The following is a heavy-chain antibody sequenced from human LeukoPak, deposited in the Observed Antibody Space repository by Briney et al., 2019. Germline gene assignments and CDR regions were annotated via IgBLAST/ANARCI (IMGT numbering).Heavy chain of an antibody. CDR2: INPKSGGT. CDR3: ARDPRSSGWYIPDY. D-gene: IGHD6-19*01. J-gene: IGHJ4*02. V-gene: IGHV1-2*02. Sequence: ASVKVSCKASGYTFSGYDMYWVRQAPGQGLEWMGWINPKSGGTKYAQKFQGRVTMTRDTSISTVYMELSSLRSDDTAVYYCARDPRSSGWYIPDYWGQGTLVTVSS. CDR1: GYTFSGYD.